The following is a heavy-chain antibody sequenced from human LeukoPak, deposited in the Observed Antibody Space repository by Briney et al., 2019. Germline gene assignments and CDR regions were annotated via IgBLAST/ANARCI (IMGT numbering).Heavy chain of an antibody. Sequence: ETLSLTCTVSGGSISSSSYYWGGIRQAPGKGLEWVGSIYYSGSTYYNPSLKSRVTISVDTSKNQFSLKLTSTTAAYTAVYHCARLATATPHPFDFWGQGTMVTVSS. V-gene: IGHV4-39*01. J-gene: IGHJ3*01. CDR2: IYYSGST. CDR3: ARLATATPHPFDF. D-gene: IGHD1-26*01. CDR1: GGSISSSSYY.